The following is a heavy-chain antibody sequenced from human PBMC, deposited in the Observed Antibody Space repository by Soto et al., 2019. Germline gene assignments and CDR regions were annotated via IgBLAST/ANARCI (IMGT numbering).Heavy chain of an antibody. J-gene: IGHJ5*02. CDR2: INTDGSRT. CDR1: GFTFSNYW. Sequence: GGSLRLSCAASGFTFSNYWMHWFRQAPGKGLMWVSRINTDGSRTTYADSVQGRFAISRDNAKNTLYLQMNSLRAEDTAVYYCARVKSGSYDWFDPWGQGTLVTVSS. D-gene: IGHD3-10*01. V-gene: IGHV3-74*01. CDR3: ARVKSGSYDWFDP.